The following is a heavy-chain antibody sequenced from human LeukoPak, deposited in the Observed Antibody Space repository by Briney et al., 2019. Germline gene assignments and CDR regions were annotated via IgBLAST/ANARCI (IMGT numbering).Heavy chain of an antibody. CDR3: ARECGGDCYRAFDY. Sequence: PSETLSLTCAVYGGSISSYYWSWIRQPAGKGLEWIGRIYTSGSTNYNPSLKSRVTMSVDTSKNQFSLKLSSVTAADTAVYYCARECGGDCYRAFDYWGQGTLVTVSS. D-gene: IGHD2-21*01. CDR2: IYTSGST. J-gene: IGHJ4*02. CDR1: GGSISSYY. V-gene: IGHV4-4*07.